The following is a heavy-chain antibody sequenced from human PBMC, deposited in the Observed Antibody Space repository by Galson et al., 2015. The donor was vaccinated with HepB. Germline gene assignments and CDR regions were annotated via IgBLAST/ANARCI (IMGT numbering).Heavy chain of an antibody. V-gene: IGHV6-1*01. CDR3: ARDCGGDCPANWFVP. D-gene: IGHD2-21*01. Sequence: CAISGDSVSNDRAAWDWIRQSPSRGLEWLGRTYYRSKWHNDYALSVTSRITINPDTSKNQFSLQLKSVTPEDTAVYYCARDCGGDCPANWFVPWGQGTLVTVSS. CDR1: GDSVSNDRAA. J-gene: IGHJ5*02. CDR2: TYYRSKWHN.